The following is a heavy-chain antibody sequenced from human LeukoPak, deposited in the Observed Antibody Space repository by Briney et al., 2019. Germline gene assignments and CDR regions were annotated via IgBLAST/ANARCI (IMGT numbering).Heavy chain of an antibody. J-gene: IGHJ3*02. CDR3: ARGDLGYCSSTSCSPGDAFDI. D-gene: IGHD2-2*01. V-gene: IGHV4-4*07. Sequence: SETLSLTCTVSGGSISSYYWSWIRQPAGKGLEWIGCIYTSGSTNYNPSLKSGVTMSVDTSKNQFSLKLSSVTAAHTAVYYCARGDLGYCSSTSCSPGDAFDIWGQGTLVTVSS. CDR2: IYTSGST. CDR1: GGSISSYY.